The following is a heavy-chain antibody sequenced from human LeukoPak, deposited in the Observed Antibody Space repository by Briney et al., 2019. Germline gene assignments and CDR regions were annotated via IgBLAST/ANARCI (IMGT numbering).Heavy chain of an antibody. Sequence: PSETLSLTCAVYGGSFSGYYWSWIRQPPGKGLEWIGEINHSGSTNYNPSLKSRVTISVDTSKNQFSLKLSSVTAADTAVYYCARSTSIATARDYWGQGTLVTVSS. CDR2: INHSGST. CDR1: GGSFSGYY. V-gene: IGHV4-34*01. D-gene: IGHD6-13*01. J-gene: IGHJ4*02. CDR3: ARSTSIATARDY.